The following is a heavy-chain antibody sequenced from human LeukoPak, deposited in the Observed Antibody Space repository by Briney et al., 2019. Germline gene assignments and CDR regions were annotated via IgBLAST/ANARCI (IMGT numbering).Heavy chain of an antibody. D-gene: IGHD1-26*01. CDR1: GYTFTSYG. CDR3: ARDSGSYSGSEFDY. V-gene: IGHV1-18*01. CDR2: ISAYNGNT. J-gene: IGHJ4*02. Sequence: ASVKVSCKASGYTFTSYGISWVRQAPGQGLEWMGWISAYNGNTNYAQKLQGRVTMTTDTSTSTAYMELSSLRSEDTAVYYCARDSGSYSGSEFDYWGQGTLVTVSS.